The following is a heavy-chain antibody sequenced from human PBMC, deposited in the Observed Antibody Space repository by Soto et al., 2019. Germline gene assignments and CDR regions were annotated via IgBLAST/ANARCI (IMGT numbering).Heavy chain of an antibody. D-gene: IGHD3-3*01. J-gene: IGHJ6*02. CDR3: ARRRITTFGVIITGYGMDV. V-gene: IGHV4-4*02. Sequence: SETLSVTCAVSGGSISNNNCWNWVRQPPGKGLEWIGEIYHTGTTNYNPSLKSRVTISLEQSKNQFSLKLTSVTAADTAVYYCARRRITTFGVIITGYGMDVWGQGTTVTVSS. CDR1: GGSISNNNC. CDR2: IYHTGTT.